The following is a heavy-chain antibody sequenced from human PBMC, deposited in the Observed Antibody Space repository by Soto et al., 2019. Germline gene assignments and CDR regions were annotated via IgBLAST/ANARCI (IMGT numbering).Heavy chain of an antibody. CDR1: GDSISSDGYY. CDR2: IYYSGTT. J-gene: IGHJ5*02. D-gene: IGHD5-18*01. CDR3: ARGGRGYSYGYLDP. Sequence: KTSETLSLTCTVSGDSISSDGYYWSWIRQHPGKGLEWIGYIYYSGTTYYNPSLKSRLTISLDTSKNQLSLKLSSVTAADTAVYYCARGGRGYSYGYLDPWGQGTLVTVSS. V-gene: IGHV4-31*03.